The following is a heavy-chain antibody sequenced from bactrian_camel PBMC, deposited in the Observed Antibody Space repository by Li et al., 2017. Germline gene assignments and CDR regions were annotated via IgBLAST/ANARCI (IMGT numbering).Heavy chain of an antibody. J-gene: IGHJ4*01. V-gene: IGHV3S25*01. D-gene: IGHD3*01. CDR3: AAGAAFDGVCYLHEREY. Sequence: QLVESGGGSVQAGGSLRLSCEASRYTYSSDLMGWFRQAPGMEREGVATITPLSGSTNYADSVKGRFTISRDNTKNTVYLQMNNLKPEDTATYTCAAGAAFDGVCYLHEREYWGQGTQVTVS. CDR2: ITPLSGST. CDR1: RYTYSSDL.